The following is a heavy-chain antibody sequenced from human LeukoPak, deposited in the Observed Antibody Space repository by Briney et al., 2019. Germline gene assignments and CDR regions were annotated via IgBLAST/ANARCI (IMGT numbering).Heavy chain of an antibody. CDR2: ISGSSRVI. J-gene: IGHJ4*02. V-gene: IGHV3-48*02. Sequence: PGGSLTLSCAASGFTFSSYSMNWVRQAPGKGLEWISYISGSSRVIYYADSVKGRFTISRDNAKNSLYLQVNSLRDEDTAVYYCARDMDTSGYTFDYWGQGTLVTVSS. CDR1: GFTFSSYS. CDR3: ARDMDTSGYTFDY. D-gene: IGHD3-22*01.